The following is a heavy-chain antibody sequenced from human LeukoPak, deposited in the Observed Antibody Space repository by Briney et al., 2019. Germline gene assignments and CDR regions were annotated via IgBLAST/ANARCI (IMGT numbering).Heavy chain of an antibody. J-gene: IGHJ4*02. D-gene: IGHD3-22*01. CDR1: GGSISSGGYY. Sequence: SETLSLTCTVSGGSISSGGYYWSWIRQHPGKGLEWIGYIYYSGSTYYNPSLKSRVTISVDTSKNQFSLKLSSVTAADTAVYYCARDRPYDSSGYYLPDYWGQGTLVTVSS. V-gene: IGHV4-31*03. CDR3: ARDRPYDSSGYYLPDY. CDR2: IYYSGST.